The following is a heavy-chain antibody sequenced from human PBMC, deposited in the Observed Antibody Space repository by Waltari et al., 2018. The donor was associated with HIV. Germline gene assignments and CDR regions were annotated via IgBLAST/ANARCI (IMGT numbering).Heavy chain of an antibody. D-gene: IGHD7-27*01. Sequence: QVRLQQWGAGLLKPSATLSPSCPVYGGSFSGYYWGWIRQSPGKGLECIGEINHSGSINYNPSLKSRVIISVDRYKNQFSLKLTSVTAADTAVYYCARGSWGSGMDVWGLGTTVIVSS. V-gene: IGHV4-34*01. CDR1: GGSFSGYY. CDR2: INHSGSI. CDR3: ARGSWGSGMDV. J-gene: IGHJ6*02.